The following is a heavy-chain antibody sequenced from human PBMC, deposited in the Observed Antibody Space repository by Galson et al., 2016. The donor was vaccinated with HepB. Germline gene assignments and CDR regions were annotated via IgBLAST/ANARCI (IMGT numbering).Heavy chain of an antibody. V-gene: IGHV1-18*01. D-gene: IGHD2-8*02. CDR1: GDSFSKSS. CDR2: ITGNNRDA. CDR3: ARGSAGYCTGANCYKDAFDM. J-gene: IGHJ3*02. Sequence: SVKVSCKVSGDSFSKSSINWVRHAPGQGLQWLGWITGNNRDANYAQKFQGRVTMTADTSTTTAYMELRSLTSDDTAVFYCARGSAGYCTGANCYKDAFDMWGQGTVVIVSS.